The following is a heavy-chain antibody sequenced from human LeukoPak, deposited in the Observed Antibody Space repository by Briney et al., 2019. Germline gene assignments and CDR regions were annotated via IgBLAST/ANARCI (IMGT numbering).Heavy chain of an antibody. CDR1: GFTFSSYE. J-gene: IGHJ6*03. Sequence: GGSLRLSCAASGFTFSSYEMNWVRQAPGKGLEWLSYISSSGSTIYYADSVKGRFTISRDNAKNSLYLQMNSLRAEDTAVYYCASQAVAVQLNYYYYYYMDVWGKGTTVTISS. CDR3: ASQAVAVQLNYYYYYYMDV. V-gene: IGHV3-48*03. D-gene: IGHD6-19*01. CDR2: ISSSGSTI.